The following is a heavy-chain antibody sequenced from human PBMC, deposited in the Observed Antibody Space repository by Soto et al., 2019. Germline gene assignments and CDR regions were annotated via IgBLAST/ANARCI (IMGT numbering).Heavy chain of an antibody. J-gene: IGHJ4*02. CDR3: ANLIDGLSGWFNFFDY. Sequence: SVKVSCKASGGTFSSYAISWVRQAPGQGLEWMGGIIPIFGTANYAQKFQGRVTITADNSKNTLYVQLDSLRAEDTAVYYCANLIDGLSGWFNFFDYWGQGTVVTVSS. V-gene: IGHV1-69*06. D-gene: IGHD6-19*01. CDR1: GGTFSSYA. CDR2: IIPIFGTA.